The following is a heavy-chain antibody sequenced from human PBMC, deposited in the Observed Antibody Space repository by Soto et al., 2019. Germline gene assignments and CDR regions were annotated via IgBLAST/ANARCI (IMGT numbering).Heavy chain of an antibody. D-gene: IGHD4-17*01. V-gene: IGHV3-23*01. CDR1: VFTFSSYA. CDR3: AKDLDGDYVYFQH. Sequence: GGSLRLSCAASVFTFSSYAMSWVRQAPGKGLEWVSAISGSGGSTYYADSVKGRFTISRDNSKNTLYLQMNSLRAEDTAVYYCAKDLDGDYVYFQHWGQGTLVTVSS. CDR2: ISGSGGST. J-gene: IGHJ1*01.